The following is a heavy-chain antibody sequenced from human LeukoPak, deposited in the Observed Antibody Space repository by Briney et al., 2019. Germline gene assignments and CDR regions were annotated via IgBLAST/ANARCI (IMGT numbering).Heavy chain of an antibody. Sequence: SSETLSLTCTVSGGSISSSSYYWGWIRQPPGKGLEWIGSIYYSGSTYYNPSLKSRVTISVDTSKNQFSLKLSSVTAADTAVYYCARRGSSKPHFDYWGQGTLVTVSS. CDR3: ARRGSSKPHFDY. CDR1: GGSISSSSYY. D-gene: IGHD6-13*01. CDR2: IYYSGST. V-gene: IGHV4-39*01. J-gene: IGHJ4*02.